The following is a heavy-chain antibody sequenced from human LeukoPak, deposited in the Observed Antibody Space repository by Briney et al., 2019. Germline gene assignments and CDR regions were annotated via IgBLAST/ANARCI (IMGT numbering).Heavy chain of an antibody. J-gene: IGHJ4*02. CDR3: ASALQLWSKFDY. D-gene: IGHD5-18*01. V-gene: IGHV1-46*01. CDR2: INPSGGST. Sequence: ASVKVSCKASGYTFTDYYMHWVRQAPGQGLEWMGIINPSGGSTSYAQKFQGRVTMTRDMSTSTVYMELSSLRSEDTAVYYCASALQLWSKFDYWGQGTLVTVSS. CDR1: GYTFTDYY.